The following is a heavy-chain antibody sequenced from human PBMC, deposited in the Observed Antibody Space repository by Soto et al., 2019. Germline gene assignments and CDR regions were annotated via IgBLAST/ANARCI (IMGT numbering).Heavy chain of an antibody. J-gene: IGHJ6*02. CDR3: ARREGSGYDSYYYYGMDV. Sequence: QVQLVQSGAEVKKPGSSVKVSCKASGGTFSSYTISWVRQAPGQGLEWMGRIIPILGIANYAQKFQGRATITADKSTSTAYMELSSLRSEDTAVYYCARREGSGYDSYYYYGMDVWGQGTTVTVSS. CDR1: GGTFSSYT. V-gene: IGHV1-69*02. D-gene: IGHD5-12*01. CDR2: IIPILGIA.